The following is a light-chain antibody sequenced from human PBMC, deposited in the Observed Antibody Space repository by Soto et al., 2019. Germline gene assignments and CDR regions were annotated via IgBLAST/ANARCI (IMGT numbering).Light chain of an antibody. V-gene: IGKV1-39*01. Sequence: DIQVTPSPSSLSASVGDTVTITRRASQNVAGYLNWYQQRPGQAPKLLIYGSFYLQRGVTSRFSGTDFGTHFAFTISSLQPEDVATYYCQQTFSAPQTFGRGTKVEI. CDR1: QNVAGY. CDR2: GSF. CDR3: QQTFSAPQT. J-gene: IGKJ4*01.